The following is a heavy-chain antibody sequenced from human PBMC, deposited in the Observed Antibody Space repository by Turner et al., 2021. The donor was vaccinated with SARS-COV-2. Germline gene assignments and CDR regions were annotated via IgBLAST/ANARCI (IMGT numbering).Heavy chain of an antibody. Sequence: EVQLMESGGGLTQPGGSLRLSSLASGFPFRGYAMGWVRHFPGKGLEWVSSLSGSGESAYYAESVRGRFTISRDNSRNTLHLQMNTLRAGDTAPYYCARCGSSGGTPHFDYWGQGIQVTVSS. CDR1: GFPFRGYA. CDR2: LSGSGESA. V-gene: IGHV3-23*01. J-gene: IGHJ4*02. D-gene: IGHD5-12*01. CDR3: ARCGSSGGTPHFDY.